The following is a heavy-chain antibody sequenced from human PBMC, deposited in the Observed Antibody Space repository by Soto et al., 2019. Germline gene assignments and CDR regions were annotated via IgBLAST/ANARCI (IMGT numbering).Heavy chain of an antibody. CDR1: GYTFTGYY. Sequence: ASVKVSCKASGYTFTGYYMHWVRQAPGQGLEWMGWINPNSGGTNYAQKFQGWVTMTRDTSISTAYMELSRLRSDDTAVYYCARERIYSEVSKGMDVWGQGTTVTVSS. CDR3: ARERIYSEVSKGMDV. D-gene: IGHD2-15*01. J-gene: IGHJ6*02. V-gene: IGHV1-2*04. CDR2: INPNSGGT.